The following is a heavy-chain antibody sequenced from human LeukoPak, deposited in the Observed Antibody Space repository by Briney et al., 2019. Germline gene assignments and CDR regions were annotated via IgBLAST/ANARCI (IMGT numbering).Heavy chain of an antibody. J-gene: IGHJ4*02. D-gene: IGHD4-17*01. CDR1: GFTFSSYW. CDR2: IKQDGSDK. V-gene: IGHV3-7*04. CDR3: ARAYGDSIHFDS. Sequence: PGGSLRLSCAASGFTFSSYWMNWVRQAPGKGLEWVANIKQDGSDKYYVDSVKGRFTISRDNAKNPLYLQMNSLRAEDAAVYYCARAYGDSIHFDSWGQGTLVTVSS.